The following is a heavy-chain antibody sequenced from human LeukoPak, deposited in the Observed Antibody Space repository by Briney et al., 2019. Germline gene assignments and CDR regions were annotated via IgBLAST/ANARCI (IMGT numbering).Heavy chain of an antibody. CDR2: ISAYNGNT. J-gene: IGHJ6*03. CDR3: AKSLRGTRSYYYYYMDV. D-gene: IGHD3-16*01. Sequence: GASVKVSCKASGYTFTGYGISWVRQAPGQGLEWMGWISAYNGNTNYAQKLQGRVTMTTDTSTSTAYMELRSLRSDDTAVYYCAKSLRGTRSYYYYYMDVWGKGTTVTVSS. V-gene: IGHV1-18*01. CDR1: GYTFTGYG.